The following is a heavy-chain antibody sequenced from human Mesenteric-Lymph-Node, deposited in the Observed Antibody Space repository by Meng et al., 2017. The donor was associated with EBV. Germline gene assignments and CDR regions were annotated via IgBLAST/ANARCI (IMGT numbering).Heavy chain of an antibody. CDR1: GYIFTSYG. Sequence: HVQPVQSGAGVKMTGASVKVSCKASGYIFTSYGINWVRQAPGQGLEWMGWISTCSGNTDYAQNFQGRVTMTTDTSTSTAYMELRSLKSDDTAVFYCATEARSGTFNWFDSWGQGTLVTVSS. D-gene: IGHD1-1*01. J-gene: IGHJ5*01. CDR3: ATEARSGTFNWFDS. V-gene: IGHV1-18*01. CDR2: ISTCSGNT.